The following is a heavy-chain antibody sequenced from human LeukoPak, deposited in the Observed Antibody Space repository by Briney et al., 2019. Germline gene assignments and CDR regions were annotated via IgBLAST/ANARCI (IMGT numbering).Heavy chain of an antibody. Sequence: GGSPRHSCAAPGFTFNDYGMSAVRQAPGEGLEWVSAINWNGGNTGYADSVKGGFTISRDNAKNSLYLEMNSLRAEDTAFYYCARNFGGGDSSGPYYWGQGTLVSVSS. CDR2: INWNGGNT. V-gene: IGHV3-20*04. CDR1: GFTFNDYG. D-gene: IGHD3-22*01. J-gene: IGHJ4*02. CDR3: ARNFGGGDSSGPYY.